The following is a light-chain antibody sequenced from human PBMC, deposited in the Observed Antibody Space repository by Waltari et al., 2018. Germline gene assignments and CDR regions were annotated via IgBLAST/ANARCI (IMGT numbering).Light chain of an antibody. CDR3: AAWDSSLSAVV. CDR2: ANN. Sequence: QSVLTQPPSVSAAPGQKVTLSCSGSSSNLGHNYVSWYQQHPGTPPKLLISANNKRPAGNPDRFSGSNSGTSATLGTTGLQTGDEADFYCAAWDSSLSAVVFGGGTKLTVL. CDR1: SSNLGHNY. V-gene: IGLV1-51*01. J-gene: IGLJ2*01.